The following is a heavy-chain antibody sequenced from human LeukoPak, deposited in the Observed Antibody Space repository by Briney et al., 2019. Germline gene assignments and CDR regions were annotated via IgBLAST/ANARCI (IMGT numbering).Heavy chain of an antibody. V-gene: IGHV3-23*01. CDR2: IGGSGGST. CDR1: GFRFSSYA. D-gene: IGHD6-13*01. Sequence: GGSLRLSCAASGFRFSSYALSWVRQAPGKGLEWVSGIGGSGGSTNYADSVKGRFTISRDNSKNTLYLQMNSLRAEDTAVYYCAKSFGYGRSWFDYWGQGTPVTVSS. J-gene: IGHJ4*02. CDR3: AKSFGYGRSWFDY.